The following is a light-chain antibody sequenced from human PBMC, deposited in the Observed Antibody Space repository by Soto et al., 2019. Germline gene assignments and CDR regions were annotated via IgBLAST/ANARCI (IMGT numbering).Light chain of an antibody. CDR3: QQNGSLPIT. CDR1: QSVNSY. CDR2: DAS. Sequence: EIVLTQSPATLSLSPGERATLSCKASQSVNSYLAWYQQKPGQAPRLLIYDASNRATGIPARFSGNGSGTDFTLTISSLEPEDFVVYYCQQNGSLPITFGQGTRLEIK. J-gene: IGKJ5*01. V-gene: IGKV3-11*01.